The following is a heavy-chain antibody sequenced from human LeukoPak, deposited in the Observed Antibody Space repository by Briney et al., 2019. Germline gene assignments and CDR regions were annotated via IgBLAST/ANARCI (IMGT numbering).Heavy chain of an antibody. Sequence: SETLSLTCTVSGGSISSSSYYWGWIRQPPGKGLEWIGSIYYSGSTYHNPSLKSRVTISVDTSKNQFSLKLSSVTAADTAVYYCARNSGSTPRFDYWGQGTLVTVSS. CDR2: IYYSGST. V-gene: IGHV4-39*01. CDR3: ARNSGSTPRFDY. D-gene: IGHD1-26*01. CDR1: GGSISSSSYY. J-gene: IGHJ4*02.